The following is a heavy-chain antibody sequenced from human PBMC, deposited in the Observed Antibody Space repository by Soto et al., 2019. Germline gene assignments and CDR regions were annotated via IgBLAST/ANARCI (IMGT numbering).Heavy chain of an antibody. J-gene: IGHJ4*02. Sequence: PGGSLRLSCAASGFTFSDYYMSWIRQAPGKGLEWVSYISSSSSYTNYADSVKGRFTISRDNAKNSLYLQMNSLRAEDTAVYYCARVMSPSGWNEKLDYWGQGTLVTSPQ. D-gene: IGHD6-19*01. CDR1: GFTFSDYY. CDR3: ARVMSPSGWNEKLDY. CDR2: ISSSSSYT. V-gene: IGHV3-11*06.